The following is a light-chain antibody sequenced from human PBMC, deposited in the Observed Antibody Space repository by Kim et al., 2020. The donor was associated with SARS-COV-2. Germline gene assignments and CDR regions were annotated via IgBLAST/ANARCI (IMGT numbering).Light chain of an antibody. J-gene: IGLJ3*02. CDR1: SLRSYS. Sequence: ALGQTVRIKCQGDSLRSYSASWYQQQPGQAPVLVIYGKETRFSGIPDRFSASTSGNTAALTITGARAEDEADYYCASRDRSGNQILFGGGTQLTVL. CDR2: GKE. CDR3: ASRDRSGNQIL. V-gene: IGLV3-19*01.